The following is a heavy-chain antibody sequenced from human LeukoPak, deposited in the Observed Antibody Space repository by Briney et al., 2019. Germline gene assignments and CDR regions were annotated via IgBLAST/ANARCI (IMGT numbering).Heavy chain of an antibody. CDR3: AKFNSGCDWLLSYFDC. CDR2: ISGSGDST. D-gene: IGHD3-9*01. V-gene: IGHV3-23*01. CDR1: GFIFSSYA. J-gene: IGHJ4*02. Sequence: PGGSLRLSCAASGFIFSSYAMSWVRQAPGKGLEWVSGISGSGDSTYYADSVKGRFTISRDNSKNTLYLQMNSLRAEDTAVYYCAKFNSGCDWLLSYFDCWGQGTLVTVSS.